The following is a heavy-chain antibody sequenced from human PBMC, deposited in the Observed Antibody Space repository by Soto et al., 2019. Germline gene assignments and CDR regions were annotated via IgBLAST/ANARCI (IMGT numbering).Heavy chain of an antibody. V-gene: IGHV4-34*01. Sequence: SETLSLTCAVYGGSFSGYYWSWIRQPPGKGLEWIGEINHSGSTNYNPPLKSRVTISVDTSKNQFSLKLSSVTAADTAVYYCARGLIWNWFDRWGQGTLVTVSS. CDR3: ARGLIWNWFDR. D-gene: IGHD2-15*01. CDR1: GGSFSGYY. CDR2: INHSGST. J-gene: IGHJ5*02.